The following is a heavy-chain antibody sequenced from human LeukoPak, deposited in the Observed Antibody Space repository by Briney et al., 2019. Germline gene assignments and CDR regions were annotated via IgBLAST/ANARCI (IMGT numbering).Heavy chain of an antibody. J-gene: IGHJ4*02. CDR3: ARQADYNLLAGYYKGHLDY. Sequence: PGESLKISCKASGYSFTTYWIAWVRQMPGKGLEWMGIIYPDDSDTRYSPSFRGQVTISADKSISTAYLQWSSPRAPDTAVYYCARQADYNLLAGYYKGHLDYWGQGTLVTVSS. CDR1: GYSFTTYW. CDR2: IYPDDSDT. D-gene: IGHD3-9*01. V-gene: IGHV5-51*01.